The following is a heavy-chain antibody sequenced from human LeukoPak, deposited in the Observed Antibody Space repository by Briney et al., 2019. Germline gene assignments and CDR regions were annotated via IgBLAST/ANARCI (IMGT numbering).Heavy chain of an antibody. CDR1: GGSISSGGYS. D-gene: IGHD2-2*01. V-gene: IGHV4-30-2*01. CDR2: IYHSGST. J-gene: IGHJ4*02. CDR3: ARGSLSSARRGSYYFDY. Sequence: SETLSLTCAVSGGSISSGGYSWSWIQQPPGKGLEWIGYIYHSGSTYCNPSLKSRVTISVDRSKNQFSLKLSSVTAADTAVYYCARGSLSSARRGSYYFDYWGQGTLVTVSS.